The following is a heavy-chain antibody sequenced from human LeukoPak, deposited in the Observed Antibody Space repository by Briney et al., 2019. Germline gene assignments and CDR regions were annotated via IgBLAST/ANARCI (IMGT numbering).Heavy chain of an antibody. D-gene: IGHD5-12*01. CDR1: GYTLTGYY. J-gene: IGHJ4*02. CDR2: INPSSGGT. V-gene: IGHV1-2*02. CDR3: ARGFDSKSTYFDF. Sequence: ASVKVSCKASGYTLTGYYMHWVRQAPGQGLEWMGWINPSSGGTNSAQKFQGKVTMTRDTSISTAYMELSRLRSDDTAVYYCARGFDSKSTYFDFWGQGTLVTVSS.